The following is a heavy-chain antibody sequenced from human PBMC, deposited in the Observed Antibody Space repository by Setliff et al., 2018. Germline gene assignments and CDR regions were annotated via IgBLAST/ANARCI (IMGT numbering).Heavy chain of an antibody. CDR2: IKQDGSEK. D-gene: IGHD3-9*01. CDR3: ARGRHHDTLSGYIDF. J-gene: IGHJ4*02. V-gene: IGHV3-7*01. CDR1: GFTFSDYW. Sequence: LRLSCAASGFTFSDYWMSWVRQAPGKGLEWVANIKQDGSEKYYVDSVKGQFTISRDNAKNSLYLQMNSLRAEDTAIYYCARGRHHDTLSGYIDFLGQGTLVTVSS.